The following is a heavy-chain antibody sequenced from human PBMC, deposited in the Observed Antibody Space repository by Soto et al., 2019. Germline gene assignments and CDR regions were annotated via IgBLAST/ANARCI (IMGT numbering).Heavy chain of an antibody. J-gene: IGHJ6*02. CDR2: ISSSSSYT. CDR1: GFTFSDYY. V-gene: IGHV3-11*05. D-gene: IGHD6-6*01. Sequence: QVQLVESGGGLVEPGGSLRLSCAASGFTFSDYYMSWIRQAPGKGLEWVSYISSSSSYTNYADSVKGRFTISRDNAKNSLYLQMNSLRAEDTAVYYCARGSRPYYYYYGMDVWGQGTTVTVSS. CDR3: ARGSRPYYYYYGMDV.